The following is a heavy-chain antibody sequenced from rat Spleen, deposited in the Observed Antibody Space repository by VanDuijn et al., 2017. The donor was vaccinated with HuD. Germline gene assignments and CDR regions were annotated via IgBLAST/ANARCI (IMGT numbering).Heavy chain of an antibody. V-gene: IGHV5-17*01. D-gene: IGHD1-6*01. Sequence: EVQLVESGGGLVQPGRSLKLSCAASGFTFSDYAMAWVRQAPKKGLEWVATIIYDGSKTYYRDSVKGRFTISRDNAKNTQYLQMDSLRSEDTATYYCTRDRTTDYYSYLYVMDAWGQGASVTVSS. CDR2: IIYDGSKT. CDR1: GFTFSDYA. CDR3: TRDRTTDYYSYLYVMDA. J-gene: IGHJ4*01.